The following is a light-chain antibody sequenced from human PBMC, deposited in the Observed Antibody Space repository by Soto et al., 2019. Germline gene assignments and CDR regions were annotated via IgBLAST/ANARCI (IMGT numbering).Light chain of an antibody. J-gene: IGLJ1*01. CDR3: QSYDSSLSVVYV. CDR1: SSNIGAGYD. V-gene: IGLV1-40*01. Sequence: QPVLTQPPSVSGAPGQRVTISCTGSSSNIGAGYDVHWYQQLPGTAPKLLIYGNSNRPSGVPDRFSGSKSGTSASLAISGLQAEDEADYYCQSYDSSLSVVYVFGTGTKLTVL. CDR2: GNS.